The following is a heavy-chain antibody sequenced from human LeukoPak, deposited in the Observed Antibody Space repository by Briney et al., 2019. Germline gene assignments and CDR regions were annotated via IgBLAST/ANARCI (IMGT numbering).Heavy chain of an antibody. Sequence: GASVKLSCKASGYRFISYGINWMRQAPGQGLEWMGWISGYNGNTNYAQNLQGRVTMTRDTSTSTAYMELRSLRSDDTAVYYCARELGGAGSYFFPYYGMDVWGQGTTVTVSS. V-gene: IGHV1-18*01. D-gene: IGHD3-10*01. J-gene: IGHJ6*02. CDR1: GYRFISYG. CDR3: ARELGGAGSYFFPYYGMDV. CDR2: ISGYNGNT.